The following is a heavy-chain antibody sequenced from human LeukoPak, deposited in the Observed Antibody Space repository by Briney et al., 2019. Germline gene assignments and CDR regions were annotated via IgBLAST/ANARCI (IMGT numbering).Heavy chain of an antibody. CDR1: GGSISSSSYY. CDR2: IYYSGST. Sequence: PSETLSLTCTVSGGSISSSSYYWGWIRQPPGKGLEWIGSIYYSGSTYYNPSLKSRVTISLDTSKDQFSLKLTSVTTADTAFYYCAKDWELGSWGQGTLVTVSS. V-gene: IGHV4-39*07. D-gene: IGHD1-26*01. CDR3: AKDWELGS. J-gene: IGHJ5*02.